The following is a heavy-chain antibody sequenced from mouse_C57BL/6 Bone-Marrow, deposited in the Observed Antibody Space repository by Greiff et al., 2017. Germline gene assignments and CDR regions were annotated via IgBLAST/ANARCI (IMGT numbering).Heavy chain of an antibody. V-gene: IGHV5-12*01. J-gene: IGHJ3*01. CDR2: ISNGGGST. CDR3: ARHDGYYPAWFAY. CDR1: GFTFSDYY. D-gene: IGHD2-3*01. Sequence: EVKLQESGGGLVQPGGSLKLSCAASGFTFSDYYMYWVRQTPEKRLEWVAYISNGGGSTYYPDTVKGRFTISRDNAKNTLYLQMSRLKSEDTAMYYCARHDGYYPAWFAYWGQGTLVTVSA.